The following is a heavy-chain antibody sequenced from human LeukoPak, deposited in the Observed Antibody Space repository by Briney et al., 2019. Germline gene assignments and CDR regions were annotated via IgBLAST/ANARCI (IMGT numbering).Heavy chain of an antibody. CDR2: IYYSGST. CDR3: ARALRGVAAAGTPNWFDH. V-gene: IGHV4-31*03. CDR1: GGSISSGGYY. J-gene: IGHJ5*02. D-gene: IGHD6-13*01. Sequence: PSQTLSLTCTVSGGSISSGGYYWSWIRQHPGKGLEWIGYIYYSGSTYYNPSLKSRVTISVDTSKNQFSLKLSSVTAADTAVYYCARALRGVAAAGTPNWFDHWGQGTLVTVSS.